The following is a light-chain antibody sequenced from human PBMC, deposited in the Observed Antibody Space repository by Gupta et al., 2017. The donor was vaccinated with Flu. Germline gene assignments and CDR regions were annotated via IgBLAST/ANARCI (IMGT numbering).Light chain of an antibody. J-gene: IGLJ3*02. CDR2: DKD. CDR3: AYPPSSGKQGV. V-gene: IGLV3-19*01. Sequence: GQTVRITCQGDSLKYYYANWYQKKEGQATVLGIWDKDKRPSGIPDRLSGESSGKTGSSKITGAQAEDEADDDGAYPPSSGKQGVFGGGTKLTVL. CDR1: SLKYYY.